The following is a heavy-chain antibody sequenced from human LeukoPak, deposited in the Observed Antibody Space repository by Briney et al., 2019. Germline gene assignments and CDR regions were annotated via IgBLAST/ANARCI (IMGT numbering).Heavy chain of an antibody. D-gene: IGHD5-18*01. CDR2: ITAGNGNT. CDR1: GYNFSSYG. J-gene: IGHJ3*02. CDR3: ARDLARGYSYGYNAFDI. Sequence: ASVTVSCKASGYNFSSYGIGWVRQAPRQGLEWMGWITAGNGNTNYAQKVQGRVTMTTDTSTSTAYMELRSLRSDDTAVYFCARDLARGYSYGYNAFDIWGQGTMVTVSS. V-gene: IGHV1-18*01.